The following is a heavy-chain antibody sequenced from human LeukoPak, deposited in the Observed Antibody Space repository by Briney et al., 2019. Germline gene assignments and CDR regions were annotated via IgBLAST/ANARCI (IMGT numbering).Heavy chain of an antibody. J-gene: IGHJ4*02. V-gene: IGHV4-59*08. CDR1: GGSISSYY. CDR3: ASSRITMIVTPKFDY. Sequence: SETLSLTCTVSGGSISSYYWSWIWQPPGKGLEWIGYIYYSGSTNYNPSLKSRVTISVDTSKNQFSLKLSSVTAADTAVYYCASSRITMIVTPKFDYWGQGTLVTVSS. D-gene: IGHD3-22*01. CDR2: IYYSGST.